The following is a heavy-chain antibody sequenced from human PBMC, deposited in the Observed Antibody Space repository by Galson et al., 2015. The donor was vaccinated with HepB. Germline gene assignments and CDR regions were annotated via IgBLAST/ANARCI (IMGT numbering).Heavy chain of an antibody. D-gene: IGHD4-17*01. CDR3: ARTATHYGDYVVDI. J-gene: IGHJ3*02. CDR2: IIPIFGTA. V-gene: IGHV1-69*13. Sequence: SVKVSCKASGYTFTSYGISWVRQAPGQGLEWMGGIIPIFGTANYAQKFQGRVTITADESMSTAYMELSSLRSEDTAVYYCARTATHYGDYVVDIWGQGTMVTVSS. CDR1: GYTFTSYG.